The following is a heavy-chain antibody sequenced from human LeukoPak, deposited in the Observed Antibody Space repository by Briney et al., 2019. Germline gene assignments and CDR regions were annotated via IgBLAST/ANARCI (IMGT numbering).Heavy chain of an antibody. V-gene: IGHV4-39*02. CDR1: GGSISSSGYY. CDR2: IYYSGST. CDR3: ARLGYCSSASCGPLDY. D-gene: IGHD2-2*01. J-gene: IGHJ4*02. Sequence: SETLSLTCTVSGGSISSSGYYWGWIRQPPGKGLEWIGNIYYSGSTYYNPSLKSRVTITVDTSKNHFSLKLNSVTAADTALYYCARLGYCSSASCGPLDYWGQGTLVTVSS.